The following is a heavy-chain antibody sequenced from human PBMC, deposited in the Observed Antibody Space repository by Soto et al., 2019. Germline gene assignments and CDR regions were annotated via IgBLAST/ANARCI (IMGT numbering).Heavy chain of an antibody. J-gene: IGHJ4*02. CDR3: ARGGYYFDY. Sequence: GGSLRLSCAASGFTFSSYAMHWVRQAPGKGLEWVAVISYDGSNKYYADSVKGRFTISRDNSKNTLYLQMNSLRAEDTAVYYCARGGYYFDYWGQGTLVTVSS. D-gene: IGHD2-15*01. CDR1: GFTFSSYA. V-gene: IGHV3-30-3*01. CDR2: ISYDGSNK.